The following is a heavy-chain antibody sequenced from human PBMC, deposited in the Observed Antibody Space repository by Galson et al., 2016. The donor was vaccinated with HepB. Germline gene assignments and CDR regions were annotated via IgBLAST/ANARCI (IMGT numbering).Heavy chain of an antibody. CDR2: ISYSGET. CDR3: ARPHDCERRSCYSREHFDM. J-gene: IGHJ3*02. CDR1: GGSVYSSSYY. Sequence: EPLSLTCSVSGGSVYSSSYYWGWIRQPPGKGLEWIGSISYSGETHYNPSLTSRVTISVDTSKDQFSLNLNSVTAADTAVYYCARPHDCERRSCYSREHFDMWGQGTMVTVS. D-gene: IGHD2-2*01. V-gene: IGHV4-39*01.